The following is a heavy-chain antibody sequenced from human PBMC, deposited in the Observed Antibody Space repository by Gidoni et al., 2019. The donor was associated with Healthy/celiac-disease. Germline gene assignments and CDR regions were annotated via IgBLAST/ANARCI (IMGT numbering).Heavy chain of an antibody. CDR1: GYSISRGYY. J-gene: IGHJ4*02. CDR3: ARDTLGRGGAEF. CDR2: IYHSGST. D-gene: IGHD3-10*01. Sequence: QVQLQESGPGLVKPSETLSLTCTVSGYSISRGYYWGWIRQPTGKGVEWIGSIYHSGSTYYNPSLKSRVTISVDTSKNQFSLKLSSVTAADTAVYYCARDTLGRGGAEFWGQGTLVTVSS. V-gene: IGHV4-38-2*02.